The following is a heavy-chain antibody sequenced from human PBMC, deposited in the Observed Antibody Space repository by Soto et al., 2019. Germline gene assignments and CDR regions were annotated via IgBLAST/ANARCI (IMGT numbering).Heavy chain of an antibody. V-gene: IGHV3-53*01. J-gene: IGHJ4*02. D-gene: IGHD1-1*01. CDR1: GFTVSSNY. CDR3: ARDELGPERWVHQAN. Sequence: GGSLRLSCAASGFTVSSNYMSWVRQAPGKGLEWVSVIYSGGSTSYADSVKGRFTISRDNSKNMLYLQMNSLRAEDTAVYYCARDELGPERWVHQANWGQGTLVTVSS. CDR2: IYSGGST.